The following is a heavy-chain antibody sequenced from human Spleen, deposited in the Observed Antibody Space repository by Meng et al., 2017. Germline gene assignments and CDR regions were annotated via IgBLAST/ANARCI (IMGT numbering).Heavy chain of an antibody. J-gene: IGHJ4*02. CDR2: ISYDESNK. CDR3: ARLGTTTSGY. CDR1: GFTFSSYT. Sequence: VQLVESGGGLVRPGGSLRVSCAASGFTFSSYTMHWLRQAPGKGLEWVAIISYDESNKYYAGFVKGRFTISRDNAKNTLYLQMNSLRAEDMGVYYCARLGTTTSGYWGQGTLVTVSS. D-gene: IGHD2/OR15-2a*01. V-gene: IGHV3-30-3*01.